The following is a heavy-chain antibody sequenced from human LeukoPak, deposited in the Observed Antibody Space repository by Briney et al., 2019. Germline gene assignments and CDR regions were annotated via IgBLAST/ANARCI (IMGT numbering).Heavy chain of an antibody. Sequence: SVKVSCKASGGTFSSYAISWVRQAPGQGLEWMGGIIPIFGTANYAQKFQGRVTITTDESTSTAYIELSSLRSEDTAVYYCARDAHYYDSSGYYSGNWFDPWGQGTLVTVSS. J-gene: IGHJ5*02. V-gene: IGHV1-69*05. CDR3: ARDAHYYDSSGYYSGNWFDP. CDR1: GGTFSSYA. CDR2: IIPIFGTA. D-gene: IGHD3-22*01.